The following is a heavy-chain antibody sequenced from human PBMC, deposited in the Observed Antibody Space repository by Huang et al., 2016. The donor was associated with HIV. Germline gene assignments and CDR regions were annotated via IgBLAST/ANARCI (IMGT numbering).Heavy chain of an antibody. CDR3: ARINYYDSSGYHNAFDI. J-gene: IGHJ3*02. D-gene: IGHD3-22*01. Sequence: QVQLQESGPGLVKPSQNLSLACTVSGGSISSDKYFWSWSRQPAGKGLEWIGHIYTSGSTNYSPSLKSRVTISVDTSKNQFSLRLNSVTAADTAVYYCARINYYDSSGYHNAFDIWGQGTMVTVSS. V-gene: IGHV4-61*09. CDR2: IYTSGST. CDR1: GGSISSDKYF.